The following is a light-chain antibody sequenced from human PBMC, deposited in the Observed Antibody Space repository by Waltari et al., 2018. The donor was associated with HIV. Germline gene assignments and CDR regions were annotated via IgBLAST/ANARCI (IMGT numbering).Light chain of an antibody. CDR3: SSYTRRGTVV. V-gene: IGLV2-14*01. CDR2: EVT. J-gene: IGLJ2*01. Sequence: QSALTQPASVSGSPGQSIVLPCTGSPSDIGSYDYVPWYQQYPGQAPKALIYEVTSRPSGTSSRFSGSKSATTAFLAISKLQTDDEADYFCSSYTRRGTVVFGGGTRLTVL. CDR1: PSDIGSYDY.